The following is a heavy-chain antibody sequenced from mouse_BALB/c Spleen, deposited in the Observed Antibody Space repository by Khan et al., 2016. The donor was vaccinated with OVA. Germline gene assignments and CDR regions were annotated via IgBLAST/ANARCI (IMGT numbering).Heavy chain of an antibody. D-gene: IGHD2-13*01. CDR1: GYSITSDYA. Sequence: EVQLVESGPGLVKPSQSLSLTCTVTGYSITSDYAWNWIRQFPGNKLEWMGYISSTGSTSYNPSLKSRISITRDTSKNQFFLHLNSVTTEATATYYCARSLYYSDSYAMDYWGQGTSVTVSS. V-gene: IGHV3-2*02. J-gene: IGHJ4*01. CDR3: ARSLYYSDSYAMDY. CDR2: ISSTGST.